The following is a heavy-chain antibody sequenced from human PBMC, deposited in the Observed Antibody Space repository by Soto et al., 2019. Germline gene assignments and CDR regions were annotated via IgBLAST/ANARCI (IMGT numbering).Heavy chain of an antibody. Sequence: QLQLQESGSGLVKPSQTLSLTCAVSGGSISNGGYSWSWIRQPPGKGLEWIGYIYDSGSSYYNPSLKSRVTISLDRSKNQFSLKLSSVTAADTAVYYCARVPARLGAFDIWGQGTMVTVSS. J-gene: IGHJ3*02. D-gene: IGHD2-2*01. CDR2: IYDSGSS. CDR1: GGSISNGGYS. CDR3: ARVPARLGAFDI. V-gene: IGHV4-30-2*01.